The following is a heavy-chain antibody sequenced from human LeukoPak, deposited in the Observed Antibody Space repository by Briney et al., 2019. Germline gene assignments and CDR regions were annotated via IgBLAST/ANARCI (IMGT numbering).Heavy chain of an antibody. D-gene: IGHD5-12*01. Sequence: SKTLSLTCTVSGGSISTYDWSWIRQPPGKGLEWIGYIYYSGSTNHNPSLKSRVTMSVDTSKNQFSLKLTSVTAADTAVYYCARVARRGYTYGYPDYWGQGTLVTVSS. CDR3: ARVARRGYTYGYPDY. J-gene: IGHJ4*02. V-gene: IGHV4-59*12. CDR1: GGSISTYD. CDR2: IYYSGST.